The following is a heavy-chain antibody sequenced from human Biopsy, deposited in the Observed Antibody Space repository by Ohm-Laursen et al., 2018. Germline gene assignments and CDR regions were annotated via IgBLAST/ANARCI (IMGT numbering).Heavy chain of an antibody. CDR3: ARGLNEYGGLYFPH. CDR2: ISYTGYT. D-gene: IGHD4-23*01. J-gene: IGHJ1*01. CDR1: GGSLSTYY. V-gene: IGHV4-59*08. Sequence: LSLTCTVSGGSLSTYYWSWIRQPPGKGLEWIGHISYTGYTSYKSSLKSRVTTSLDTSRKHFSLGLTSLAAADTAVYYCARGLNEYGGLYFPHWGQGTLVTVSS.